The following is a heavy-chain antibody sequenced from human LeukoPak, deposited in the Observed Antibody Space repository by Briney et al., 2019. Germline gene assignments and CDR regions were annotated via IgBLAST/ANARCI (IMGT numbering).Heavy chain of an antibody. Sequence: GGSLRLSCAAPGFTFSSYRMTWVRQAPGKGLEWVSSISSSSSYIYYADSVKGRFTISRDNAKNSLYLQMNSLRAEDTAVYYCARDVFNIVVVPAAIMSPYYYYYGMDVWGQGTTVTVSS. V-gene: IGHV3-21*04. CDR2: ISSSSSYI. CDR3: ARDVFNIVVVPAAIMSPYYYYYGMDV. D-gene: IGHD2-2*02. J-gene: IGHJ6*02. CDR1: GFTFSSYR.